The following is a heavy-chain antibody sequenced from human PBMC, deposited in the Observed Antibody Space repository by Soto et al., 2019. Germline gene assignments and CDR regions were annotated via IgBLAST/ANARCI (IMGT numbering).Heavy chain of an antibody. V-gene: IGHV3-43*01. J-gene: IGHJ5*01. Sequence: XGSLSLSCEASGFKFDDYRVHWVRQAPGKGLEWISLISWDGGSIDYADSIKGRFTVSRDNSKTSLYLHMHSLTSDDSALYFCAKEGNGGSSLDSWGKGALVTVSA. CDR1: GFKFDDYR. D-gene: IGHD2-15*01. CDR3: AKEGNGGSSLDS. CDR2: ISWDGGSI.